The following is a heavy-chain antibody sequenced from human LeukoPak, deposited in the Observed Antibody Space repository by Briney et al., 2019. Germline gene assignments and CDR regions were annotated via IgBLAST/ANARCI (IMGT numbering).Heavy chain of an antibody. D-gene: IGHD3-22*01. CDR1: GYTFTGYY. CDR2: INPNTGGT. J-gene: IGHJ4*02. V-gene: IGHV1-2*02. CDR3: ARDRIGYYYDSSGYSLFDY. Sequence: GASVKVSCKASGYTFTGYYMHWVRQAPGQGLEWMGWINPNTGGTNYAQKFQGRVTMTRDTSISTAYMDLSRLRSDDTAVYYCARDRIGYYYDSSGYSLFDYWGQGTLVTVSS.